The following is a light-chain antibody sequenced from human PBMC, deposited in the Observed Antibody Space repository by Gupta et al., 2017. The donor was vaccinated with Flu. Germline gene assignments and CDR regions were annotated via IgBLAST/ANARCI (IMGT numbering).Light chain of an antibody. Sequence: EVMRQPPLSLSVTLGQAASTSCRSSQIIVYTNGIPYLTWFQQRSGQSPRRLMYEVSSQDSGVPGRVGGSGSDTDFTLKISRVEAEDVGVYYCMRGTHPWTFGRGTRVEI. CDR1: QIIVYTNGIPY. J-gene: IGKJ2*02. CDR3: MRGTHPWT. CDR2: EVS. V-gene: IGKV2-30*01.